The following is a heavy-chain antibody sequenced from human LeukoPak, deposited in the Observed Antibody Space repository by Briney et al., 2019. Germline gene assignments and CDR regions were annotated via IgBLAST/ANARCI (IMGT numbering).Heavy chain of an antibody. CDR1: GFTFSSYA. D-gene: IGHD1-26*01. CDR2: ISDSGGTT. V-gene: IGHV3-23*01. CDR3: AKAYSGSFYAFDI. J-gene: IGHJ3*02. Sequence: GGSLRLSCAASGFTFSSYAMSWVRQAPGKGLEWVSGISDSGGTTYYADSVKGRFTISRDNSKNTLYLQMNSLRAEDTAVYYCAKAYSGSFYAFDIWGQGTMVTVSS.